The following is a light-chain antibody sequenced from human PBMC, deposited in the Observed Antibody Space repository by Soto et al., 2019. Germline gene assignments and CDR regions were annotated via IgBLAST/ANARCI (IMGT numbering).Light chain of an antibody. Sequence: SYELTQPPSVSVAPGQTARITWGGNNIGSKSVHWYQQKPGQAPALVVYDDSDRPSGIPERFSGSNSGNTATLTISRVEAGDEADYYCQVWDSSSVFGGGTKLTVL. V-gene: IGLV3-21*02. CDR1: NIGSKS. CDR2: DDS. J-gene: IGLJ2*01. CDR3: QVWDSSSV.